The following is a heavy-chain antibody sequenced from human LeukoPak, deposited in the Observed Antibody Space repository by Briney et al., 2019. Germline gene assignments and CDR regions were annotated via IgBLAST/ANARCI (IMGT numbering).Heavy chain of an antibody. CDR3: ARPWYSGSYQPFDY. V-gene: IGHV4-59*08. CDR2: IYYSEST. Sequence: SETLSLTCTVSGGSISSYYWSWIRQPPGKGLEWIGYIYYSESTNYNPSLKNRVTISVDTSKNQFSLKLSSVTAADTAVYYCARPWYSGSYQPFDYWGQGTLVTVSS. CDR1: GGSISSYY. D-gene: IGHD1-26*01. J-gene: IGHJ4*02.